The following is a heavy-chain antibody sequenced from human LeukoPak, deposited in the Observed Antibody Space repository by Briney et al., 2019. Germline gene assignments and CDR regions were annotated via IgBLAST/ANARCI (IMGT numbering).Heavy chain of an antibody. Sequence: PGGSLRLSCAASGFTFSSYSMNWVRQAPGKGLEWVSSISSSSSYIYYADSVKGRFTISRDNAKNSLYLQMNSLRAEDTAVYYCARNYGSGSYLDAFDIWGQGTMVTVSS. J-gene: IGHJ3*02. CDR2: ISSSSSYI. V-gene: IGHV3-21*01. D-gene: IGHD3-10*01. CDR3: ARNYGSGSYLDAFDI. CDR1: GFTFSSYS.